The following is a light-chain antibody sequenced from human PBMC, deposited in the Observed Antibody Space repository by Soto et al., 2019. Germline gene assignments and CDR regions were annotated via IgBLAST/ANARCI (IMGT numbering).Light chain of an antibody. V-gene: IGKV3-20*01. J-gene: IGKJ1*01. CDR1: QSVSSSY. CDR2: GAS. Sequence: EIVLTQSPGTLSLSPGERATLSCRASQSVSSSYLAWYQQKPGQAPRLLIFGASSRATGTPDRFXXXXSGTDFTRXIILLEHEDFAVYYCQKYGSSPPCTFSQGTKVDIK. CDR3: QKYGSSPPCT.